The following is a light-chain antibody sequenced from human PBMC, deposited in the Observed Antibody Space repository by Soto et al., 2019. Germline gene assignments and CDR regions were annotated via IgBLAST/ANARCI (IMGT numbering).Light chain of an antibody. J-gene: IGLJ1*01. CDR3: QSYDSSLSGFYV. CDR2: DNS. V-gene: IGLV1-40*01. CDR1: SSNIGAGYD. Sequence: QSALTQPPSVSGAPGQRVTISCTGSSSNIGAGYDVHWYQQLPGTAPKLLIYDNSNRPSGVPDRFSGSKSGTSASLAITGLQAEDESDYYCQSYDSSLSGFYVFGTGTKVTVL.